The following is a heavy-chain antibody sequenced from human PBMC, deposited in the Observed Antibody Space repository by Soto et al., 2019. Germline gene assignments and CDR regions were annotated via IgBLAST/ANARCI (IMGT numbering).Heavy chain of an antibody. V-gene: IGHV6-1*01. CDR1: GDSVSSNSAA. D-gene: IGHD2-2*01. Sequence: QVQLQQSGPGLVKPSQTLSLTCAISGDSVSSNSAAWNWIRQSPSRGLEWLGRTYYRSKWYNDYAVFVKSRITINPDTPKKQCSLQLNSVMPEDTAVYYCARAPVPAAAMPYYSDYWGQGALVTVTS. J-gene: IGHJ4*02. CDR2: TYYRSKWYN. CDR3: ARAPVPAAAMPYYSDY.